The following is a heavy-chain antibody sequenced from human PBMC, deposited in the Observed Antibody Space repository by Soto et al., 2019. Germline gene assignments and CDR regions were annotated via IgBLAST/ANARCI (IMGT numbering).Heavy chain of an antibody. V-gene: IGHV1-8*01. CDR1: GYSFTRLD. CDR2: MQPSTGRT. CDR3: ARGVSAGVDY. Sequence: ASVKVSCKASGYSFTRLDINWVRQTAGQGLEWMGWMQPSTGRTGYAQKFQGRVTMTRDTSINTAYMELTTLTSDDTAFYYCARGVSAGVDYWGQGTLVTV. D-gene: IGHD1-26*01. J-gene: IGHJ4*02.